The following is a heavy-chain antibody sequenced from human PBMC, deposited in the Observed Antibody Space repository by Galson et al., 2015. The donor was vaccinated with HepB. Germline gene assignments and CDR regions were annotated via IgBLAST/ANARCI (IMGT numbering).Heavy chain of an antibody. V-gene: IGHV1-46*01. CDR3: ARGRLRFLEWHNYYYYGMDV. J-gene: IGHJ6*02. Sequence: SVKVSCKASGYTFTSYYMHWVRQAPGQGLEWMGIINPSGGSTSYAQKFQGRVTMTRDTSTSTVYMELSSLRSEDTAVYYCARGRLRFLEWHNYYYYGMDVWGQGTTVTVSS. CDR2: INPSGGST. D-gene: IGHD3-3*01. CDR1: GYTFTSYY.